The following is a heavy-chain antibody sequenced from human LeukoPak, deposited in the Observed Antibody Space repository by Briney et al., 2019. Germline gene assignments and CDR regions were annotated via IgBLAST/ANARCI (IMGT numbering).Heavy chain of an antibody. Sequence: GGSLRLSCAASGFTFSSYGMHWVRQAPGKGLEWVAVISYDGSNKYYADSVKGRFTISRDNAKNSLYLQMNSLRPEDTALYYCAKRGGSGYFFDYWGQGTLVTVSS. V-gene: IGHV3-30*18. CDR2: ISYDGSNK. J-gene: IGHJ4*02. D-gene: IGHD3-22*01. CDR1: GFTFSSYG. CDR3: AKRGGSGYFFDY.